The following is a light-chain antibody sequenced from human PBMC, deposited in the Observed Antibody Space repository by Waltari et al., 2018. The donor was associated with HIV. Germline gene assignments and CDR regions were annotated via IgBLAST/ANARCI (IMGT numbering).Light chain of an antibody. CDR1: NYIYKY. CDR3: QQTYSTLLYT. V-gene: IGKV1-39*01. Sequence: DIQMTQFPYSLSASIGGRGVITCLATNYIYKYFNWYKLKLGKSPKLLIFAASSLKNGASSRFIGGGFGTDFTLTISDLHSEDAGTYFCQQTYSTLLYTFGQGTKLEI. J-gene: IGKJ2*01. CDR2: AAS.